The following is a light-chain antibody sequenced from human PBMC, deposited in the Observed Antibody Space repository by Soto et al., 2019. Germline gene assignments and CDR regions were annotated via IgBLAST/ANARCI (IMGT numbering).Light chain of an antibody. CDR3: SSYTSRSTGL. V-gene: IGLV2-14*01. CDR2: DVS. J-gene: IGLJ2*01. CDR1: SSDVGGNNY. Sequence: QSALTQPASVSGSPGQSVTISCTGTSSDVGGNNYVSWYQQYTGKATKVMIFDVSHRPSRLSDRFSGYKSGNTSFLTISGLQAEDEADYYCSSYTSRSTGLFGGGTKVTVL.